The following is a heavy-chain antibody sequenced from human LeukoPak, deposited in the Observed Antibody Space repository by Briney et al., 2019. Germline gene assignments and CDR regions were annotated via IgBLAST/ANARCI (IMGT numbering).Heavy chain of an antibody. J-gene: IGHJ3*02. CDR3: ARDRGDHAFDI. CDR2: IYCNGGST. CDR1: GFTFDDYG. Sequence: GGSLRLSCAASGFTFDDYGMSWGSHAPGKGMVWVSGIYCNGGSTAYAVSVKVRFTTSRDNAMNSLYLQMNSLRAEDTALYYCARDRGDHAFDIWGQGTMVTVSS. V-gene: IGHV3-20*04.